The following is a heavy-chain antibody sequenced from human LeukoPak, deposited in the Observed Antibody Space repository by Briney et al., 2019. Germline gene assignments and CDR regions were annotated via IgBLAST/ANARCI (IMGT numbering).Heavy chain of an antibody. CDR3: ARLTSGWNLDYYYYGMDV. CDR2: IYYSGST. J-gene: IGHJ6*02. V-gene: IGHV4-59*08. D-gene: IGHD6-19*01. Sequence: SETLSLTFTVSGGSISSYYWSWIRQPPGKGLEWIGYIYYSGSTNYNPSLKSRVTISVDTSKDQFSLKLSSVTAADTAVYYCARLTSGWNLDYYYYGMDVWGQGTTVTVSS. CDR1: GGSISSYY.